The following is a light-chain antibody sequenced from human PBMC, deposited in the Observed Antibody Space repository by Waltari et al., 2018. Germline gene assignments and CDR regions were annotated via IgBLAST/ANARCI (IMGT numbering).Light chain of an antibody. CDR1: SGNSSYS. V-gene: IGLV4-69*01. Sequence: QLMLPQSPSASASLRPSSKLTCTLSSGNSSYSLAGHQQHPEKGPRYLMKVNSDCSHIKGDGIPDRFSGSSSGTERYLSISSLQSEDEADYYCQTGGFGIWVFGGGTKLTVL. CDR2: VNSDCSH. CDR3: QTGGFGIWV. J-gene: IGLJ3*02.